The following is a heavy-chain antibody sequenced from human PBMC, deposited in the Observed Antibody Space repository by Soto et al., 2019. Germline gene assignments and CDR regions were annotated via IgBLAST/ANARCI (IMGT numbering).Heavy chain of an antibody. D-gene: IGHD2-2*01. J-gene: IGHJ5*02. CDR1: GGSISSGGYY. CDR3: ARDNCISTSCPNWFDP. V-gene: IGHV4-31*03. CDR2: IYYSGST. Sequence: PSETLSLTCTVSGGSISSGGYYWSWIRQHPGKGLEWIGYIYYSGSTYYNPSLKSRVTISVDTSKNQFSLKLSSVTAADTAVYYCARDNCISTSCPNWFDPWGQGTLVTVSS.